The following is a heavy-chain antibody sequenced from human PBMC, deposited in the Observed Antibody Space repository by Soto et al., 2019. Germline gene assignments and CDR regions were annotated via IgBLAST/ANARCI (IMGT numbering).Heavy chain of an antibody. Sequence: PSETLSLTCTVSGGSISSSSYYWGWIRQPPGKGLEWIGSIYYSGSTYYNPSLKSRVTISVDTSKNQFSLKLSSVTAADTAVYYCARGYGDYQGGYFDYWGQGTLVTVSS. J-gene: IGHJ4*02. CDR3: ARGYGDYQGGYFDY. CDR2: IYYSGST. V-gene: IGHV4-39*01. D-gene: IGHD4-17*01. CDR1: GGSISSSSYY.